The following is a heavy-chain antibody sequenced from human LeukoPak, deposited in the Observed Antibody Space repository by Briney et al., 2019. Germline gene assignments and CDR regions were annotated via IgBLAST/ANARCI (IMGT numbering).Heavy chain of an antibody. D-gene: IGHD2-2*01. CDR3: AGVVPAGSWYPFDP. J-gene: IGHJ5*02. V-gene: IGHV4-59*01. Sequence: PSETLSLTCTVSGGSISTYYWSWIRQPPGKGLEWIGYIYHSGSTNYNPSLKSRVTISVDTSKNQFSLKLSSVTAADTAVYYCAGVVPAGSWYPFDPWGQGTLVTVSS. CDR2: IYHSGST. CDR1: GGSISTYY.